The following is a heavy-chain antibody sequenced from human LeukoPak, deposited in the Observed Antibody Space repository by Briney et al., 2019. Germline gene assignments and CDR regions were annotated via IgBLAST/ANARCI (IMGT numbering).Heavy chain of an antibody. CDR1: GFTVSSNY. V-gene: IGHV3-48*01. CDR3: ARTPYDFWSASYSYYFDY. D-gene: IGHD3-3*01. Sequence: GGSLRLSCAASGFTVSSNYMSWVRQAPGKGLQWVSYISSSSSTIYNADSVKGRFTISRDNAKNSLYLQMNSLRAEDTAVYYCARTPYDFWSASYSYYFDYWGQGTLVTVSS. J-gene: IGHJ4*02. CDR2: ISSSSSTI.